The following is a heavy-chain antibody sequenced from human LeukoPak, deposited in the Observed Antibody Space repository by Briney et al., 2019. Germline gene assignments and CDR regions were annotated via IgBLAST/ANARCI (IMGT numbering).Heavy chain of an antibody. CDR2: ISSSSSYI. Sequence: GGSLRLSCAASGFTFSSYSMSWVRQAPGKGLEWVSSISSSSSYIYYADSVKGRFTISRDNAKNSLYLQMNSLGAEDTAVYYCARKGVYCSSTSCQIPYGMDVWGQGTTVTVSS. J-gene: IGHJ6*02. CDR3: ARKGVYCSSTSCQIPYGMDV. CDR1: GFTFSSYS. V-gene: IGHV3-21*01. D-gene: IGHD2-2*01.